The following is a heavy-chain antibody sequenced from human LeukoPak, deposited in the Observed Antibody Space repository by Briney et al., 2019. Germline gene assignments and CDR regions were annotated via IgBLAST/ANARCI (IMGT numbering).Heavy chain of an antibody. V-gene: IGHV3-64*01. CDR1: GFTFTTYT. CDR2: ISGSGGTT. J-gene: IGHJ4*02. Sequence: PGGSLRLSCAASGFTFTTYTMHWVRQAPGKGLECVSAISGSGGTTYYANSVKGRFTISRDNYKNTLYLQMDSLRAEDLAVYFCARQEYGGYDYWGQGTLVTVSA. D-gene: IGHD4-23*01. CDR3: ARQEYGGYDY.